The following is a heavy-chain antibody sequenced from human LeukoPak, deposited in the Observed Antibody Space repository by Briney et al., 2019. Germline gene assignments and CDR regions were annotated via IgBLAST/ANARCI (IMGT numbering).Heavy chain of an antibody. V-gene: IGHV4-59*05. CDR1: GGSISSNY. CDR2: IYYSGST. J-gene: IGHJ4*02. CDR3: ARWLQLFDY. D-gene: IGHD5-24*01. Sequence: PSATLSLTCTVSGGSISSNYWDWIRQPPGEGLEWIGSIYYSGSTYYNPSLKSRVTISVDTSKNQFSLKLSSVTAADTAVYYCARWLQLFDYWGQGTLVTVSS.